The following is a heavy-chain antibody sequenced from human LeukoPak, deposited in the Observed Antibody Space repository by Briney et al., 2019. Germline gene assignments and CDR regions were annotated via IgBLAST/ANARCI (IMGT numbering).Heavy chain of an antibody. J-gene: IGHJ6*02. V-gene: IGHV4-59*01. D-gene: IGHD3-22*01. CDR3: ARSFDSRGYYYYGMDV. Sequence: SETLSLTCTVSGGAISRYYWGWIRQPPGKGLEWIGYIYYSGSTSYNSSLKSRVTISLDTPKNQFSLKLSSVTAADTAVYYCARSFDSRGYYYYGMDVWGQGTTVTVSS. CDR2: IYYSGST. CDR1: GGAISRYY.